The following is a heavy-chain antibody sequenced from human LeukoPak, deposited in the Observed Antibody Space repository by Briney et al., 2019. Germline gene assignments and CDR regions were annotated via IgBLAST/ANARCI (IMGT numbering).Heavy chain of an antibody. CDR3: ARAFRYYSGSYYYYYYMDV. CDR1: GGSISSSSYY. J-gene: IGHJ6*03. CDR2: IHYSGST. V-gene: IGHV4-39*07. Sequence: PSETLSLTCTVSGGSISSSSYYWGWIRQPPGKGLEWIGSIHYSGSTNYNPSLKSRVTISVDTSKNQFSLKLSSVTAADTAVYYCARAFRYYSGSYYYYYYMDVWGKGTTVTVSS. D-gene: IGHD1-26*01.